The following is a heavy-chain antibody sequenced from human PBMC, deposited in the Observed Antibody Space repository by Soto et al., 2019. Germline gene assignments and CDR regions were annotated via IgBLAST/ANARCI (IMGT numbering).Heavy chain of an antibody. Sequence: ASVKVSCKASGYTFTGYYMHWVRQAPGQGLEWMGWINPNSGGTNYAQKFQGRVTMTRDTPISTAYMELSRLRSDDTAVYYCARDTPYSSGWPDYWGQGTLVTVSS. CDR3: ARDTPYSSGWPDY. CDR1: GYTFTGYY. CDR2: INPNSGGT. D-gene: IGHD6-19*01. J-gene: IGHJ4*02. V-gene: IGHV1-2*02.